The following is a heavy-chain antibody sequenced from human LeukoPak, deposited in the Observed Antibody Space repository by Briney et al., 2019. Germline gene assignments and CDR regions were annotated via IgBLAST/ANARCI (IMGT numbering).Heavy chain of an antibody. CDR3: AGDYTLRSYRFDY. D-gene: IGHD3-10*01. CDR1: GDSLSDYS. CDR2: IYYSGST. V-gene: IGHV4-59*12. J-gene: IGHJ4*02. Sequence: SETLSLTCTISGDSLSDYSWSWVRQPPGRGLEWIGYIYYSGSTTYNPSFKSRITISLDTSKKQFSLRLNSVNAADTAIYYCAGDYTLRSYRFDYWGQGTLVTVSS.